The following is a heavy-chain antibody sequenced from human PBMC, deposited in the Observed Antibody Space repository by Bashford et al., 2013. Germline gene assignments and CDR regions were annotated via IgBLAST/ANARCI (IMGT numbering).Heavy chain of an antibody. Sequence: GSLRLSCAASGFTFSDYAMSWVRQAPGKGLQWVSTISGSTTYYTDSVKGRFTISRDNSKSTLFLQMNSLRVEDSAMYYCVKDRLPYNSRFDAFDIWGQGAMVTVSS. CDR1: GFTFSDYA. D-gene: IGHD1-20*01. J-gene: IGHJ3*02. V-gene: IGHV3-23*01. CDR2: ISGSTT. CDR3: VKDRLPYNSRFDAFDI.